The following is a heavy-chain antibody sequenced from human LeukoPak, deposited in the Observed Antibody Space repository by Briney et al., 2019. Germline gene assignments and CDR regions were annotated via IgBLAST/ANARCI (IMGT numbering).Heavy chain of an antibody. V-gene: IGHV1-69*05. CDR3: ARVWFGELSPAPIDY. D-gene: IGHD3-10*01. Sequence: ASVKVSCKASGGTFSSYAISWVRQAPGQGLEWMGGIIPIFGTANYAQKFQGRVTITTDESTSTAYMELSSLRSEDTAVYYCARVWFGELSPAPIDYWGQGTLVTVSS. CDR1: GGTFSSYA. CDR2: IIPIFGTA. J-gene: IGHJ4*02.